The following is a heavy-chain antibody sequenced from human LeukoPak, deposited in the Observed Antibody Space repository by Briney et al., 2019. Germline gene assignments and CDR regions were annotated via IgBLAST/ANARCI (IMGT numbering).Heavy chain of an antibody. Sequence: SETLSLTCTVSGGSISSGGYYWSWTRQHPGKGLEWIGYIYYSGSTYYNPSLKSRVTISVDTSKNQFSLKLSSVTAADTAVYYCASLPTVVTRGAAFDIWGQGTMVTVSS. CDR2: IYYSGST. J-gene: IGHJ3*02. CDR3: ASLPTVVTRGAAFDI. CDR1: GGSISSGGYY. D-gene: IGHD4-23*01. V-gene: IGHV4-31*03.